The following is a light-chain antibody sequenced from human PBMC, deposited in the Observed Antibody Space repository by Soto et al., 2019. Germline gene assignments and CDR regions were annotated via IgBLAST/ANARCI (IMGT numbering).Light chain of an antibody. CDR2: DAS. V-gene: IGKV3-11*01. CDR1: QSVSSY. Sequence: EIVLTQSPATLSLSPGERATLSVRSSQSVSSYLAWYQQKPGQAPRLLIYDASNRATGIPARFSGSGSGTDFTLTISSLEPEDFAVYYCQQRSNWPPITFGQGTRLEIK. J-gene: IGKJ5*01. CDR3: QQRSNWPPIT.